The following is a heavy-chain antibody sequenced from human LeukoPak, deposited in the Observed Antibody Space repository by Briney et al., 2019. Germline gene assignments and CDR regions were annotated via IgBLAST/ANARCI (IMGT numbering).Heavy chain of an antibody. CDR2: ISAYNGNT. V-gene: IGHV1-18*01. J-gene: IGHJ4*02. CDR1: GYTFTSYG. CDR3: AGYYYDSSGYYLVSFGFDY. D-gene: IGHD3-22*01. Sequence: ASVKVSCKASGYTFTSYGISWVRQAPGQGLEWMGWISAYNGNTNYAQKLQGRVTMTTDTSTSTAYMELRSLRSDDTAVYYCAGYYYDSSGYYLVSFGFDYWGQGTLVTVSS.